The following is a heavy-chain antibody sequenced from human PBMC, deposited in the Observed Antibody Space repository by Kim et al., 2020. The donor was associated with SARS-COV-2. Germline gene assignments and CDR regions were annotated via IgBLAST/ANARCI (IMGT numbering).Heavy chain of an antibody. Sequence: GESLKISCKGSGYSFTNYWITWVRQMPGKGLEWMGRIDPSDSYTKYKPSFQGHVTLSADKSISTAYLQWSSLKASDTAMYYCARAPNYDFWSGGFDPWGQGTLVTVSS. V-gene: IGHV5-10-1*01. CDR1: GYSFTNYW. CDR2: IDPSDSYT. CDR3: ARAPNYDFWSGGFDP. J-gene: IGHJ5*02. D-gene: IGHD3-3*01.